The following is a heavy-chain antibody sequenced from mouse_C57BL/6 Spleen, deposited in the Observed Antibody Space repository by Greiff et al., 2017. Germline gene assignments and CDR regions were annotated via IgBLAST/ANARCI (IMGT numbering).Heavy chain of an antibody. CDR2: SDPEDGDT. Sequence: EVQLQQSGAELVRPGASVKLSCTASGFNIKDYYMHWVKQRPEQGLEWIGRSDPEDGDTEYAPKFQGKATMTADTSSNTAYLQRSSLTSEDTAVYYCTTDLRAMDYWGQGTSVTVSS. D-gene: IGHD3-2*02. V-gene: IGHV14-1*01. CDR3: TTDLRAMDY. J-gene: IGHJ4*01. CDR1: GFNIKDYY.